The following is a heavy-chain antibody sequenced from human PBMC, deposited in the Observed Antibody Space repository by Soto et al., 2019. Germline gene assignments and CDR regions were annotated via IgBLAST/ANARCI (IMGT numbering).Heavy chain of an antibody. CDR2: ISGSGGVT. D-gene: IGHD2-15*01. Sequence: ESGGGLVQPGGSLRLSCAASGFTFSTYAMSWVRQAPGEGLEWVSGISGSGGVTYFADSVKGRFTISRDNSKNTLFLQMNSLRAEDTAVYYCAKRQGSSLGAWHFDYWGQGTLVTVSS. CDR3: AKRQGSSLGAWHFDY. J-gene: IGHJ4*02. CDR1: GFTFSTYA. V-gene: IGHV3-23*01.